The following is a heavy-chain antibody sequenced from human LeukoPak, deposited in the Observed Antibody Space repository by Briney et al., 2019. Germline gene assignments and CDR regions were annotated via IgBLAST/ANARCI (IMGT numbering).Heavy chain of an antibody. J-gene: IGHJ6*02. CDR1: GFTFSNAG. Sequence: GGSLRLSCAASGFTFSNAGMSWVRQAPGKGLEWVGRVKSKTDGGTRDYAAPVKGRFTISRDDSKDTLYLQMNSLKTEDTAVYYCSTNYYATGVGVWGQGTTVTVSS. D-gene: IGHD3-10*01. CDR2: VKSKTDGGTR. CDR3: STNYYATGVGV. V-gene: IGHV3-15*01.